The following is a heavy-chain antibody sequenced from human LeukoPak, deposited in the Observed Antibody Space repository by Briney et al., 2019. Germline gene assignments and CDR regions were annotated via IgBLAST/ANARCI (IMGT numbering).Heavy chain of an antibody. CDR1: GGSISSGDYY. D-gene: IGHD1-7*01. CDR2: IYHSGST. V-gene: IGHV4-30-4*08. CDR3: ARAKESNWSYRYYFDY. Sequence: SETLSLTCTVSGGSISSGDYYWSWIRQPPGKGLEWIGYIYHSGSTYYNPSLKSRVTISVDTSKNQFSLKLNSVTAADTAVYYWARAKESNWSYRYYFDYWGQGTLVTVSS. J-gene: IGHJ4*02.